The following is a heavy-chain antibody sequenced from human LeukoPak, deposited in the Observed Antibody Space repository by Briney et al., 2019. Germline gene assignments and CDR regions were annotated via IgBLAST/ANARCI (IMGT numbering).Heavy chain of an antibody. CDR2: IYYSGST. V-gene: IGHV4-59*01. J-gene: IGHJ4*02. D-gene: IGHD3-22*01. Sequence: SETLSLTCTVSGGSISSYYWSWIRQPPGKGLEWIGYIYYSGSTNYNPSLKSRVTISVDTSKNQFSLKLSSVTAADTAVYYCARDPYDREQKWGQGTLVTVSS. CDR3: ARDPYDREQK. CDR1: GGSISSYY.